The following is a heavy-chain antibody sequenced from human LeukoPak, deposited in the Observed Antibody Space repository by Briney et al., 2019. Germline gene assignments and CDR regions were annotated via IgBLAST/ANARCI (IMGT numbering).Heavy chain of an antibody. CDR1: GGSFSGYY. D-gene: IGHD2-15*01. V-gene: IGHV4-34*01. CDR3: GRTRYCSGGSCYYFDY. Sequence: PSETLSLTCAVYGGSFSGYYWSWIRQPPGKGLEWIGEINHSGSTNYNPSLKSRVTISVDTSKNQFSLKLSSVTAADTAVYYCGRTRYCSGGSCYYFDYWGQGTLVTVSS. J-gene: IGHJ4*02. CDR2: INHSGST.